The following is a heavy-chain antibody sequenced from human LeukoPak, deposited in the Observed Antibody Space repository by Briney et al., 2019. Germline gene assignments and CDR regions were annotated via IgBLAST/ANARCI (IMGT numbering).Heavy chain of an antibody. CDR1: GFTFSSYA. CDR2: IYSGGST. V-gene: IGHV3-53*01. CDR3: ARDTAMVKGYYYGMDV. D-gene: IGHD5-18*01. Sequence: PGGSLRLYCAASGFTFSSYAMSWVRQAPGKGLEWVSVIYSGGSTYYADSVKGRFTISRDNSKNTLYLQMNSLRAEDTAVYYCARDTAMVKGYYYGMDVWGQGTTVTVSS. J-gene: IGHJ6*02.